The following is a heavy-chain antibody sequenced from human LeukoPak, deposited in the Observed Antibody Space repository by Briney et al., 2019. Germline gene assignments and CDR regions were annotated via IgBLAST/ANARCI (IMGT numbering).Heavy chain of an antibody. Sequence: GGSLRLSCAASRFTFDEYGMSWVRQTAGKGLEWVSGINWNGRSIVYADSVKGRFTVSRDNAKSSLYLQMNSLRAEDTAVYYCARDRGYGGNYFDYWGPGTLVTVSS. V-gene: IGHV3-20*04. J-gene: IGHJ4*02. D-gene: IGHD5-12*01. CDR2: INWNGRSI. CDR3: ARDRGYGGNYFDY. CDR1: RFTFDEYG.